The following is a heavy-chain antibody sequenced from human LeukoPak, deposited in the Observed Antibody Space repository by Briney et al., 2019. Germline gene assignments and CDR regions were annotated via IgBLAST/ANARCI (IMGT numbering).Heavy chain of an antibody. CDR1: GCPFTNYA. CDR3: ARSYSNYDWFDP. J-gene: IGHJ5*02. Sequence: ASVKVSCKASGCPFTNYAYHWVRQAPGQGLEWLGWINAGNDDTKYSQKFQGRVTMTRDTSTSTVYMELSSLRSEDTAVYYCARSYSNYDWFDPWGQGTLVTVSS. D-gene: IGHD4-11*01. V-gene: IGHV1-3*01. CDR2: INAGNDDT.